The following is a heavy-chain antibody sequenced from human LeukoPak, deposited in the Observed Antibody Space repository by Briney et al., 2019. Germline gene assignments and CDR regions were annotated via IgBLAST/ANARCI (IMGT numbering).Heavy chain of an antibody. J-gene: IGHJ6*02. V-gene: IGHV3-7*03. CDR1: GFTLSNHW. CDR2: VNRDGSET. CDR3: ARNNGMDV. Sequence: GGSLRLSCAASGFTLSNHWMTWVRQAPGRGPEWVANVNRDGSETFYLDSVKGRFTISKDNAKNSLYLQMNSLRAEDTALYHCARNNGMDVWGQGTTVIVSS.